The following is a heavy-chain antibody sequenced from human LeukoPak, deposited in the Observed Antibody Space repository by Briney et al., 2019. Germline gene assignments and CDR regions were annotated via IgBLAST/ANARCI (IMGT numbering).Heavy chain of an antibody. J-gene: IGHJ4*02. V-gene: IGHV4-61*05. Sequence: SQTLSLTCTVSGGSISSSNYYWSWIRQPPGKGLEWIGYIYYSGNTNYNPSLKSRVTISVDTFKNQFSLKLSSVTAADTAVFYCARHGMGARGDFDYWGQGTLVTVSS. CDR3: ARHGMGARGDFDY. CDR2: IYYSGNT. D-gene: IGHD1-26*01. CDR1: GGSISSSNYY.